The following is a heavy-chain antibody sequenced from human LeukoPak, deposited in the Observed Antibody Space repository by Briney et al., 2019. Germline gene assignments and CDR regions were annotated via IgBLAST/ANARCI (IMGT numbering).Heavy chain of an antibody. CDR3: AKDNFWSAFDS. J-gene: IGHJ5*01. CDR2: ISGNGDTT. CDR1: GFTSGSYV. V-gene: IGHV3-23*01. D-gene: IGHD3-3*01. Sequence: GGSLRLSCAVSGFTSGSYVISWVRQVPGKGLEWVSAISGNGDTTYYADSVKGRFTISRDNSKNTVSLQMNNLRAEDSAIFYCAKDNFWSAFDSWGQGTLVTVSS.